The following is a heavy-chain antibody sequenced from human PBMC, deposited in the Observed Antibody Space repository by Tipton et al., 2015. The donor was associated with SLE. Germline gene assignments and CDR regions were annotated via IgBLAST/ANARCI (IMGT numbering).Heavy chain of an antibody. CDR3: ARPGLTIFEMGDWFFDL. Sequence: QLVQSGAEVKKPGESLQISCEGSGYTFSTHWIAWVRQKPGQGLEWMGAIYPGDSDTRYSPSFRGQVTISVDWSTETAFLHWKSLKASDTATYYCARPGLTIFEMGDWFFDLWGRGTLVTVSS. D-gene: IGHD1-26*01. J-gene: IGHJ2*01. V-gene: IGHV5-51*03. CDR2: IYPGDSDT. CDR1: GYTFSTHW.